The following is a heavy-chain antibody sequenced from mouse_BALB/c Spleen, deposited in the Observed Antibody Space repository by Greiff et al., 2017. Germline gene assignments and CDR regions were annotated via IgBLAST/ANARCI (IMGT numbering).Heavy chain of an antibody. CDR3: AREGQLGLRSPFAY. CDR1: GYTFTSYV. D-gene: IGHD3-1*01. V-gene: IGHV1-14*01. Sequence: VQLQQSGTVLARPGASVKMSCKASGYTFTSYVMHWVKQKPGQGLEWIGYINPYNDGTKYNEKFKGKATLTSDKSSSTAYMELSSLTSEDSAVYYCAREGQLGLRSPFAYWGQGTLVTVSA. CDR2: INPYNDGT. J-gene: IGHJ3*01.